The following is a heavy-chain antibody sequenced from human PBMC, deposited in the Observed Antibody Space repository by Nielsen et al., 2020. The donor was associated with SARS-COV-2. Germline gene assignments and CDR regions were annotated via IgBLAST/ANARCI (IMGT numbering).Heavy chain of an antibody. CDR1: GFTFNNYD. Sequence: GGSLRLSCEASGFTFNNYDMHWVRQAPGAGLEWVSSIDPAGDTYYPGSVRGRFTISRENAKNSLYLQMNSLRAGDTAVYYCARARITMTDDAFDIWGQGTMVTVSS. CDR2: IDPAGDT. CDR3: ARARITMTDDAFDI. J-gene: IGHJ3*02. D-gene: IGHD3-22*01. V-gene: IGHV3-13*01.